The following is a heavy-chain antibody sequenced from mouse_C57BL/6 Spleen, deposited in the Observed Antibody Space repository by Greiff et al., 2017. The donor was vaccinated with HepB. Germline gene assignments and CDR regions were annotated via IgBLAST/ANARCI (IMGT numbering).Heavy chain of an antibody. CDR2: IDPETGGT. Sequence: QVQLKQSGAELVRPGASVTLSCKASGYTFTDYEMHWVKQTPVHGLEWIGAIDPETGGTAYNQKFKGKAILTADKSSSTAYMELRSLTSEDSAVYYCTRGTVVAHYFDYWGQGTTLTVSS. D-gene: IGHD1-1*01. CDR1: GYTFTDYE. CDR3: TRGTVVAHYFDY. V-gene: IGHV1-15*01. J-gene: IGHJ2*01.